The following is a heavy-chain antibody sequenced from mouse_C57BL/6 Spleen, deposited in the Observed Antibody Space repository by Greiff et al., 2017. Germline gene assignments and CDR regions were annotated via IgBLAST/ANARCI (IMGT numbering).Heavy chain of an antibody. Sequence: EVMLVESGEGLVKPGGSLKLSCAASGFTFSSYAMSWVRQTPEKRLEWVAYISSGGDYIYYADTVKGRFTISRDNARNTLYLQMSSRKSEDTAMYYCTRAGTTVVASFDYWGQGTTLTVSS. J-gene: IGHJ2*01. CDR1: GFTFSSYA. D-gene: IGHD1-1*01. V-gene: IGHV5-9-1*02. CDR3: TRAGTTVVASFDY. CDR2: ISSGGDYI.